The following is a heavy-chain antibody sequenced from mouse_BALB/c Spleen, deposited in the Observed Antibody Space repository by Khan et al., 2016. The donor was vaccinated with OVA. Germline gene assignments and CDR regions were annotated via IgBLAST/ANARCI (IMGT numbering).Heavy chain of an antibody. V-gene: IGHV5-15*02. J-gene: IGHJ3*01. Sequence: EVELVESGGGLVQPGGSRKLSCAASGFTFSDYGMAWVRQAPGMGPEWVAFLSNLAYRIYYADTVTGRFTIHRANAKNTLYLEMGSLRSEDTAMYYCARRYYGSSWADWGQGTLVTVSA. D-gene: IGHD1-1*01. CDR1: GFTFSDYG. CDR3: ARRYYGSSWAD. CDR2: LSNLAYRI.